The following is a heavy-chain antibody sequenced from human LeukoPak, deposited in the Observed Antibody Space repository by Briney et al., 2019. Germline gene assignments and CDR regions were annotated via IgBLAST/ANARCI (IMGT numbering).Heavy chain of an antibody. CDR3: ARGEGEQLVLGYFDY. CDR2: IWYDGSNK. J-gene: IGHJ4*02. D-gene: IGHD6-13*01. CDR1: GFTFSSYG. V-gene: IGHV3-33*01. Sequence: GGSLRLSCAASGFTFSSYGMHWVRQAPGKGLEWVAVIWYDGSNKYYADSVKGRFTISRDNSKNTLYLQMNSLRAEDTAVYYCARGEGEQLVLGYFDYWGQGTLVTVSS.